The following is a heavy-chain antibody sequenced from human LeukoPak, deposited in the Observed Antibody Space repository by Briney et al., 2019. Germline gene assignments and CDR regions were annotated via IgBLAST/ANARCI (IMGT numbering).Heavy chain of an antibody. Sequence: GGSLRLSCAASGFTFSNYSMHWVRQAPGKGLEWVTFIRYDGSNKYYAESVKGRFTISRDNSKNTLYLQMSSLRAEDTAVYYCAKAIHSSSSGVVDYWGQGTLVTVSS. D-gene: IGHD6-6*01. CDR1: GFTFSNYS. J-gene: IGHJ4*02. CDR3: AKAIHSSSSGVVDY. V-gene: IGHV3-30*02. CDR2: IRYDGSNK.